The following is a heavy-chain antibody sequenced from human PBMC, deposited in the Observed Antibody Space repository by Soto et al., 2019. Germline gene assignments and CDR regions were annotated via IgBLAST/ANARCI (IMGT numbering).Heavy chain of an antibody. CDR1: GGSFSGYY. J-gene: IGHJ1*01. CDR2: INHSGST. D-gene: IGHD6-13*01. CDR3: ARGAAAAGTSYFQH. Sequence: PETLSLTCAVYGGSFSGYYWSWIRQPPGKGLEWIGEINHSGSTNYNPSLKSRVTISVDTSKNQFSLKLSSVTAADTAVYYCARGAAAAGTSYFQHWGQGTLVTVSS. V-gene: IGHV4-34*01.